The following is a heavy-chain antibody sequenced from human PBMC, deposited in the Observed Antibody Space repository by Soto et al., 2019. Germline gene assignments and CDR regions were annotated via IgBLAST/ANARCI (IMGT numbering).Heavy chain of an antibody. CDR3: ARRRSFTMVRGVINPSPNYYYGMDV. CDR1: GGSFSGYY. Sequence: SETLSLTCAVYGGSFSGYYWSWIRQPPGKGLEWIGEINHSGSTNYNPSLKSRVTISVDTSKNQFSLKLSSVTAADTAVYYCARRRSFTMVRGVINPSPNYYYGMDVWGQGTTVTVSS. CDR2: INHSGST. D-gene: IGHD3-10*01. J-gene: IGHJ6*02. V-gene: IGHV4-34*01.